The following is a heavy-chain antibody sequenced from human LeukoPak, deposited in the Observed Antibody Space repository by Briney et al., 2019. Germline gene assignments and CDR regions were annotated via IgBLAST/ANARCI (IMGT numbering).Heavy chain of an antibody. J-gene: IGHJ3*02. D-gene: IGHD3-9*01. V-gene: IGHV4-34*01. CDR3: ARARGITIFWDAFDI. Sequence: KPSETLSLTCAVYGGSFSGYYWSWIRQPPGKGLEWIGEINHSGSTNYNPSLKSRVTISVDTSKNQFSLKLSSVTAADTAVYYCARARGITIFWDAFDIWGQGTMVTVSS. CDR2: INHSGST. CDR1: GGSFSGYY.